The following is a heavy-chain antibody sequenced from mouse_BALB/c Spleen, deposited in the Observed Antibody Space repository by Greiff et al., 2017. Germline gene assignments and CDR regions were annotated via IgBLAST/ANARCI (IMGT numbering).Heavy chain of an antibody. V-gene: IGHV3-6*02. CDR2: ISYDGSN. D-gene: IGHD1-1*01. CDR1: GYSITSGYY. Sequence: DVKLQESGPGLVKPSQSLSLTCSVTGYSITSGYYWNWIRQFPGNKLEWMGYISYDGSNNYNPSLKNRISITRDTSKNQFFLKLNSVTTEDTATYYCARAGGSREYYFDDWGQGTTLTVSS. J-gene: IGHJ2*01. CDR3: ARAGGSREYYFDD.